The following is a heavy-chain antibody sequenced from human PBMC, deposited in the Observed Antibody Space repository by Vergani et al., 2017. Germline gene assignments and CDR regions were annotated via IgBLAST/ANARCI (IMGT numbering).Heavy chain of an antibody. Sequence: EVKLLESGGGLVQPGGSLRLSCAASGFTFSSYAMSWVRQAPGKGLEWVSAISGSGGSTYYADSVKGRFTISRDNSKNTLYLQMNSLRAEDSAVYYCARDFLTRVTTLDYYYMGVWGKGTTVTVSS. D-gene: IGHD1-1*01. CDR3: ARDFLTRVTTLDYYYMGV. V-gene: IGHV3-23*01. CDR2: ISGSGGST. J-gene: IGHJ6*03. CDR1: GFTFSSYA.